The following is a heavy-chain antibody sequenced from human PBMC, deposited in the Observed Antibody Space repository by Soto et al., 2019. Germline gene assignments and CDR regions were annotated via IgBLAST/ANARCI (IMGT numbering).Heavy chain of an antibody. D-gene: IGHD3-22*01. CDR1: GFTFSSYG. V-gene: IGHV3-30*18. CDR3: AKPNAYDSSGYSPAAY. Sequence: QVQLVESGGGVVQPGRSLRLSCAASGFTFSSYGMHWVRQAPGKGLEWVAVISYDGSNKYYADSVKGRFTISRDNSKNTLYLQMNSLRAEDTAVYYCAKPNAYDSSGYSPAAYWGQGTLVTVSS. CDR2: ISYDGSNK. J-gene: IGHJ4*02.